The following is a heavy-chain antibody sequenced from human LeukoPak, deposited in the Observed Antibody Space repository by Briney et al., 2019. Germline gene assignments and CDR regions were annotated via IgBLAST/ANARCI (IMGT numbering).Heavy chain of an antibody. J-gene: IGHJ4*02. CDR2: IYYSGST. CDR1: GGSISSYY. CDR3: ARQYGYNWNDVGYFDY. Sequence: SETLSLTCTVSGGSISSYYWSWIRQPPGKGLEWIGYIYYSGSTNYNPSLKSRVTISVDTSKNQFSLKLSSVTAADTAVYYCARQYGYNWNDVGYFDYWGQGTLVTASS. D-gene: IGHD1-1*01. V-gene: IGHV4-59*08.